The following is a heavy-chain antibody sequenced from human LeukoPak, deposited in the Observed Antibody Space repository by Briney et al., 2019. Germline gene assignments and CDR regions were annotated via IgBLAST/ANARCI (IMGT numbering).Heavy chain of an antibody. V-gene: IGHV4-59*01. CDR2: IYYSGST. CDR3: ARDYRFDYDGSGYHDWYFDL. Sequence: SSETLSLTCTVSGGSISSYYWSWIRQPPGKGLEWIGYIYYSGSTNYNPSLKSRVTISVDTSKNQFSLKLSSVTAADTAVYYCARDYRFDYDGSGYHDWYFDLWGRGTLVTVSS. D-gene: IGHD3-22*01. J-gene: IGHJ2*01. CDR1: GGSISSYY.